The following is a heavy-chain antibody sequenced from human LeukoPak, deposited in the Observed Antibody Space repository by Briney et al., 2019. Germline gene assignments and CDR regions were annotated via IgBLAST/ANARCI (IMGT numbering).Heavy chain of an antibody. J-gene: IGHJ4*02. CDR2: IRYDGSNK. V-gene: IGHV3-30*02. D-gene: IGHD6-19*01. CDR1: GFTFSSYG. Sequence: PGGSLRLSCAASGFTFSSYGMHWVRQAPGKGLEWVAFIRYDGSNKYYADSVKGRFTISRDNSKNTLYLQMNSLRAEDTAVYYCARGGGSAESSGSYFDYWGQGTLVTVSS. CDR3: ARGGGSAESSGSYFDY.